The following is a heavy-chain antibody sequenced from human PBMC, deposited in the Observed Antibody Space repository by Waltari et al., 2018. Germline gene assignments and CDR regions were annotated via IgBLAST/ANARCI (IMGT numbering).Heavy chain of an antibody. V-gene: IGHV1-69*02. Sequence: QVQLVQSGAEVKKPGSSVKVSCKASGGTFSRYTISWVRRAPGQGLEWMGRIIPILGIANYAQKFQGRVTITADKSTSTAYMELSSLRSEDTAVYYCARARGSSSWYETFDYWGQGTLVTVSS. J-gene: IGHJ4*02. CDR2: IIPILGIA. CDR1: GGTFSRYT. D-gene: IGHD6-13*01. CDR3: ARARGSSSWYETFDY.